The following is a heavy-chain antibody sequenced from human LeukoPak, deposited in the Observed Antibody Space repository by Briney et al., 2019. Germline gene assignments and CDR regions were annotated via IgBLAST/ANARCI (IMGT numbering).Heavy chain of an antibody. V-gene: IGHV3-21*01. Sequence: GGSLRLSCAASGFTFSSYSMNWVRQAPGKGLEWVSSISSSSSYIYYADSVKGRFTISRDNAKNPLYLQMNSLRAEDTAVYYCAGHITMVRGVIIGEDYWGQGTLVTVSS. J-gene: IGHJ4*02. CDR1: GFTFSSYS. D-gene: IGHD3-10*01. CDR3: AGHITMVRGVIIGEDY. CDR2: ISSSSSYI.